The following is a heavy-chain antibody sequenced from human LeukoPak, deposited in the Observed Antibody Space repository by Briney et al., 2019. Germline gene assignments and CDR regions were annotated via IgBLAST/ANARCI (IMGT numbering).Heavy chain of an antibody. CDR3: ARGPLEYCSGGSCYSGRNWFDP. J-gene: IGHJ5*02. V-gene: IGHV1-2*02. CDR1: GYTFTSYG. CDR2: INPNSGDT. Sequence: ASVKVSCKASGYTFTSYGISWVRQAPGQGLEWMGWINPNSGDTNYAQKFQGSVTMTRDTSISTAYMNLRRLTSDDTAMYYCARGPLEYCSGGSCYSGRNWFDPWGQGTLVTVSS. D-gene: IGHD2-15*01.